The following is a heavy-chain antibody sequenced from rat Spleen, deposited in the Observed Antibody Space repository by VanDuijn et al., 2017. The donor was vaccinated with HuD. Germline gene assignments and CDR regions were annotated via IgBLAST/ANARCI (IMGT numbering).Heavy chain of an antibody. D-gene: IGHD1-4*01. Sequence: EVQLVESGGGLVQPGRSMKLSCAASGFTFSSFAMAWVRQAPKKGLEWVASISYEGFSTYYGDSVKGRFTISRDNAKSTLYLQMNSLRSEDTATYYCARPDGYTYVMDAWGQGASVTVSS. CDR2: ISYEGFST. V-gene: IGHV5-22*01. CDR1: GFTFSSFA. J-gene: IGHJ4*01. CDR3: ARPDGYTYVMDA.